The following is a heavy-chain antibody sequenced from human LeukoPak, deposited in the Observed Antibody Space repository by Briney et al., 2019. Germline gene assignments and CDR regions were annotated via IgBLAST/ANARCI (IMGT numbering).Heavy chain of an antibody. CDR3: ARGHSGSYETDFDY. D-gene: IGHD1-26*01. CDR1: GFTFDDYG. J-gene: IGHJ4*02. Sequence: GGSLGLSCAASGFTFDDYGMSWVRQAPGKGLEWVSGINWNGGSTGYADSVKGRFTISRDNAKNSLYLQMNSLRAEDTALYYCARGHSGSYETDFDYWGQGTLVTVSS. V-gene: IGHV3-20*04. CDR2: INWNGGST.